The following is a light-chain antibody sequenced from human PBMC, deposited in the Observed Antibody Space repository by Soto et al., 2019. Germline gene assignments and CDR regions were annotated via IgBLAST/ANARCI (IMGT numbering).Light chain of an antibody. Sequence: DIQMTQSPSTLSASVGDRVTITCRASQSISSWLVWYQQKPGKAPKLLIYDASNLQSGVPSRFSGSGSGTEFTLTINSLQPDDFATYYCQQYNSYSGTFGQGTKLEIK. CDR3: QQYNSYSGT. J-gene: IGKJ2*01. V-gene: IGKV1-5*01. CDR1: QSISSW. CDR2: DAS.